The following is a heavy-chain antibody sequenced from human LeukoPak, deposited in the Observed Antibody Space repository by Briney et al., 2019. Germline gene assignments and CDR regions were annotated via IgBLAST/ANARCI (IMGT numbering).Heavy chain of an antibody. CDR1: GFTFSSYW. CDR3: ARGLDDAFDI. V-gene: IGHV3-53*01. D-gene: IGHD4-11*01. J-gene: IGHJ3*02. Sequence: GGSLRLSCAASGFTFSSYWMNWARQAPGKGLEWVSVIYSGGSTYYADSVKGRFTISRDNSKNTPYLQMNSLRAEDTAVYYCARGLDDAFDIWGQGTMVTVSS. CDR2: IYSGGST.